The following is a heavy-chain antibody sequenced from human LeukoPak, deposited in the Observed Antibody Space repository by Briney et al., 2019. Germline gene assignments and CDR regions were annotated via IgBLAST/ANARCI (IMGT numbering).Heavy chain of an antibody. CDR1: GYSVTSYW. Sequence: GESLKISCKGSGYSVTSYWVGWVREMPGKGLEWMGIIYPGDSDTRYSPSFRGQVTISADKSISTAYLQWSSLKASDTAMYYCARPGALWWYFDLWGRGTLVTVSS. CDR2: IYPGDSDT. CDR3: ARPGALWWYFDL. D-gene: IGHD3-10*01. V-gene: IGHV5-51*01. J-gene: IGHJ2*01.